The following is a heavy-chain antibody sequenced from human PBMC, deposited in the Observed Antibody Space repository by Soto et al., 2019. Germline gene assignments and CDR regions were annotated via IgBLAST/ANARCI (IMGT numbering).Heavy chain of an antibody. CDR3: AREQNYYYSSGYNSVHYYYYGMDV. Sequence: SVKVSCKASGGTFSSYAISWVRQAPGQGLEWMGGIIPIFGTANYAQKFQGRVTITADKSTSTAYMELSSLRSEDTAVYYCAREQNYYYSSGYNSVHYYYYGMDVWGQGTTVTVSS. J-gene: IGHJ6*02. CDR1: GGTFSSYA. D-gene: IGHD3-22*01. CDR2: IIPIFGTA. V-gene: IGHV1-69*06.